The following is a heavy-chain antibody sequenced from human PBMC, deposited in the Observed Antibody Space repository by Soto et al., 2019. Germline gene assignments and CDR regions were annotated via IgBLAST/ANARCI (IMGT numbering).Heavy chain of an antibody. Sequence: SQSLSLTCGISGDSVSNNSAAWNWIRLSPSRGLEWLARTYYRSRWYNDYAVSVRSRITVNPDTSKNQFSLQLTSVTPEDTAVYYCAGTTSHQWYYMDVWGKGTTVTVSS. CDR3: AGTTSHQWYYMDV. CDR1: GDSVSNNSAA. J-gene: IGHJ6*03. D-gene: IGHD1-7*01. CDR2: TYYRSRWYN. V-gene: IGHV6-1*01.